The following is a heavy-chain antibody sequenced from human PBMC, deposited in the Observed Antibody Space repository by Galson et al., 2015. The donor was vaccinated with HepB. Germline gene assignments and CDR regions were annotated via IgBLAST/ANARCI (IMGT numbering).Heavy chain of an antibody. CDR3: AKSSGGHSGTEFDY. J-gene: IGHJ4*02. Sequence: SLRLSCAAPGFTFSSYAMSWVRQAPGKGLEWVSAISGSGGSTYYADSVKGRFTISRDNSKNTLYLQMNSLRAEDTAVYYCAKSSGGHSGTEFDYWGQGTLVTVSS. CDR1: GFTFSSYA. V-gene: IGHV3-23*01. D-gene: IGHD1-26*01. CDR2: ISGSGGST.